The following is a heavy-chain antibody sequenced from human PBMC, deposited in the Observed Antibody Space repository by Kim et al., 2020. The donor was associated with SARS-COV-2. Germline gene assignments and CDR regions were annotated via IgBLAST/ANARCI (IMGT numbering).Heavy chain of an antibody. Sequence: GGSLRLSCAASGFTFSDYYMSWIRQAPGKGLEWVSYISSSSSYTNYADSVKGRFTISRDNAKNSLYLQMNSLRAEDTAVYYCARGRYYYDSSGYYLFDYWGQGTLVTVSS. CDR2: ISSSSSYT. J-gene: IGHJ4*02. CDR3: ARGRYYYDSSGYYLFDY. CDR1: GFTFSDYY. D-gene: IGHD3-22*01. V-gene: IGHV3-11*05.